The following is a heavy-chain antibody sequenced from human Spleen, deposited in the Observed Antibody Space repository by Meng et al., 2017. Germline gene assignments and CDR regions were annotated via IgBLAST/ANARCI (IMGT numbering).Heavy chain of an antibody. CDR2: FVNYVDT. D-gene: IGHD2-15*01. J-gene: IGHJ4*02. CDR1: DYTFTDYG. Sequence: QAQLLQSGAEAKKPGASVKVSCKASDYTFTDYGITWVRQDPGQGLEWMGWFVNYVDTYPAPKFQGRVTMTTDTHTNTAFMELRSLTSDDTAVYYCASGTPGRSYCDYWGQGTLVTVSS. V-gene: IGHV1-18*01. CDR3: ASGTPGRSYCDY.